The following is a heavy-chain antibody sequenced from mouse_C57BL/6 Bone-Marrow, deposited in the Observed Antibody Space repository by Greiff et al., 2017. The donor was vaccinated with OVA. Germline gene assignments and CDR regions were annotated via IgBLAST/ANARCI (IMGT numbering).Heavy chain of an antibody. Sequence: VQLKQPGAELVKPGASVKLSCKASGYTFTSYWMHWVKQRPGRGLEWIGRIDPNSGGTKYNEKFKSKATLTVDKPSSPAYMQLSSLTSEDSAVYYCARYYDGYLAWFAYWGQGTLVTVSA. J-gene: IGHJ3*01. CDR2: IDPNSGGT. V-gene: IGHV1-72*01. CDR3: ARYYDGYLAWFAY. CDR1: GYTFTSYW. D-gene: IGHD2-3*01.